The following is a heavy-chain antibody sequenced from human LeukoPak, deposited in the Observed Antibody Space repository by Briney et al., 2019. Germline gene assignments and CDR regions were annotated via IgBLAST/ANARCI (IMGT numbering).Heavy chain of an antibody. V-gene: IGHV4-4*07. CDR3: ARDNYYGSGSYYTTTLDY. Sequence: PSETLSLTCTVSGGSLSSYYWSWLRQPAGKGLEWIGRIYTSGSTNYNPSLKSRVTMSVDTSKNQFSLKLSSVTAADTAVYYCARDNYYGSGSYYTTTLDYWGQGTLVTVSS. J-gene: IGHJ4*02. CDR2: IYTSGST. CDR1: GGSLSSYY. D-gene: IGHD3-10*01.